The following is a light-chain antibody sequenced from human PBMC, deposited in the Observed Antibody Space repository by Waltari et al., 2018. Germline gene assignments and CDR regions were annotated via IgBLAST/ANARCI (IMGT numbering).Light chain of an antibody. CDR2: GVS. V-gene: IGLV2-14*03. J-gene: IGLJ3*02. Sequence: QSALTQAASESGSPGQPITISCPGPRRHVGGYNYVSWYQQHPGKAPNTMIYGVSNRPSGVSNRFSGSKSGNTASLTISGLQAEDEADYYCNSYTSTNTRVFGGGTKLTVL. CDR3: NSYTSTNTRV. CDR1: RRHVGGYNY.